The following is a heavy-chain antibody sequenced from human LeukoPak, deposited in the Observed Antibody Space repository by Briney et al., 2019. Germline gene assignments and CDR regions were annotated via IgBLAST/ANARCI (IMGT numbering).Heavy chain of an antibody. D-gene: IGHD3-22*01. J-gene: IGHJ6*02. CDR2: IYSGGST. Sequence: GGSLRLSCAASGFTVSSNYMSWVRQAPGKGLEWVSVIYSGGSTYYADSVKGRFTISRDNSKNTLYLQMNSLRAEDTAVYYCARGYYYDSSGYYLYYYYYGMDVRGQGTTVTVSS. V-gene: IGHV3-53*01. CDR1: GFTVSSNY. CDR3: ARGYYYDSSGYYLYYYYYGMDV.